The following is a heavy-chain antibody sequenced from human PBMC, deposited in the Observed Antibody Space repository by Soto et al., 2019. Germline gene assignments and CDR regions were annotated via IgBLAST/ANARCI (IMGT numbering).Heavy chain of an antibody. J-gene: IGHJ4*02. CDR1: AFTVSTNC. V-gene: IGHV3-53*01. CDR3: ARGQVADHAYFDY. Sequence: PGGSLRLSCAASAFTVSTNCMSWVRQAPGRGLEWVSLIYSGDVTHYADSVKGRFTISRDNSKNTLYLQMNSLRAEDTAVYYCARGQVADHAYFDYWGQGALVTV. D-gene: IGHD2-15*01. CDR2: IYSGDVT.